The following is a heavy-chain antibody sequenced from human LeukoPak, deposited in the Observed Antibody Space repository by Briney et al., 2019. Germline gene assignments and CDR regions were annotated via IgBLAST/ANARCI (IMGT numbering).Heavy chain of an antibody. CDR2: IYYSGYT. Sequence: PSETLSLTCTVSGGSIGSSSYYWGWIRQPPGKGLEWIGSIYYSGYTYYNPSLKSRVTISVDTSKNQFSLNLSSVTAADTAVYYCASPGFQGYYDSSGYYPSDYWGQGTLVTVSS. J-gene: IGHJ4*02. V-gene: IGHV4-39*01. D-gene: IGHD3-22*01. CDR1: GGSIGSSSYY. CDR3: ASPGFQGYYDSSGYYPSDY.